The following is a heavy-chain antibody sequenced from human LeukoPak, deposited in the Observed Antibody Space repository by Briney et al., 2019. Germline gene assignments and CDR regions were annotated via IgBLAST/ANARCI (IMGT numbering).Heavy chain of an antibody. Sequence: SETLSLTCTDSGGSITGHYWSWIRQPPGKGLEWIGYIHYTGSTNYNPSLNSRITMSVDTPNNQFSLRLTSVTATDTAVYYCARLHALGAEEFDPWGQGALVTVSS. D-gene: IGHD3-16*01. CDR1: GGSITGHY. J-gene: IGHJ5*02. V-gene: IGHV4-59*11. CDR2: IHYTGST. CDR3: ARLHALGAEEFDP.